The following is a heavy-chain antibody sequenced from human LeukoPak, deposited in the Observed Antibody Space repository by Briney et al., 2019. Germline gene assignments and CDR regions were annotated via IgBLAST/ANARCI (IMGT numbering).Heavy chain of an antibody. CDR3: ASGYSYGYNALDY. CDR1: GSSFSGYY. V-gene: IGHV4-34*01. J-gene: IGHJ4*02. D-gene: IGHD5-18*01. CDR2: INHSGST. Sequence: TPSETLSLTCAVYGSSFSGYYWTWIRPPPGKGLEWIGEINHSGSTNYNPSLKSRVTISVDTSKNQFSLKLSSVTAADTAVYYCASGYSYGYNALDYWGQGTLVTVSS.